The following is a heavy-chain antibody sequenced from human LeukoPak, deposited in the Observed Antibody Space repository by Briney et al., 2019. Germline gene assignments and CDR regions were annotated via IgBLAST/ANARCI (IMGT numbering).Heavy chain of an antibody. CDR1: GGSFSGYY. J-gene: IGHJ5*02. Sequence: SETLSLTCALYGGSFSGYYWSWIRQPPGKGLEWIGEINHSGSTNYNPSLKSRVTISVDTSKNQFSLKLSSVTAADTAVYYCARGRVTPRITIFGVVRGSNWFDPWGQGTLVTVSS. D-gene: IGHD3-3*01. CDR3: ARGRVTPRITIFGVVRGSNWFDP. V-gene: IGHV4-34*01. CDR2: INHSGST.